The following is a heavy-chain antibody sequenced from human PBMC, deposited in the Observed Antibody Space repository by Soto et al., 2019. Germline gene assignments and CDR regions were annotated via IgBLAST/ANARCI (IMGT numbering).Heavy chain of an antibody. CDR2: ISGNSGSI. J-gene: IGHJ5*02. CDR3: TRQNLEHSSGWYP. V-gene: IGHV3-48*02. D-gene: IGHD6-19*01. Sequence: EVQLVESGGGLVQPGGSLRLSCAASGFTISTYPMNWVRQAPGKGLEWVSSISGNSGSIYYADSVKGRFIISRDNAKNSLYLHMNSLRDDDTAVYYGTRQNLEHSSGWYPWGQGTLVTVSS. CDR1: GFTISTYP.